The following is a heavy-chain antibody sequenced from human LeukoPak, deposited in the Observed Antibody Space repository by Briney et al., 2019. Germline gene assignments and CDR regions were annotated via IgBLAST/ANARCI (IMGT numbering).Heavy chain of an antibody. CDR3: ARELYSSGWYHFDY. V-gene: IGHV1-18*04. D-gene: IGHD6-19*01. CDR2: ISAYNGNT. Sequence: ASVKLSCKASGYTFTSYGISWVRQSPGQRLEWMGWISAYNGNTNYAQKLQGRVTMTTDASTSTAYMELRSLRSDDTAVYYCARELYSSGWYHFDYWGQGTLVTVSS. CDR1: GYTFTSYG. J-gene: IGHJ4*02.